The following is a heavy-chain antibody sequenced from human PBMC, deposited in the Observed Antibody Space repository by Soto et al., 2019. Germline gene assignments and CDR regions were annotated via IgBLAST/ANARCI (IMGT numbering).Heavy chain of an antibody. V-gene: IGHV3-21*01. D-gene: IGHD6-25*01. CDR3: AREEREYNWFDP. CDR2: SSSSYI. Sequence: SSSSYIYYADSVKGRFTISRDNAKNSLYLQLNSLRAEDTAVYYCAREEREYNWFDPWGQGTLVTVSS. J-gene: IGHJ5*02.